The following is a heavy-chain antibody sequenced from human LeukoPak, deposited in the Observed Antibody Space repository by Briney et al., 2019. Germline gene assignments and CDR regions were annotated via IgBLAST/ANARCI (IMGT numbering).Heavy chain of an antibody. CDR2: ISSSSSTI. V-gene: IGHV3-48*01. CDR3: ARDRWGYSYGGD. J-gene: IGHJ4*02. CDR1: GFTFSSYS. D-gene: IGHD5-18*01. Sequence: GGSLRLSCAESGFTFSSYSMNWVRQAPGKGLEWVSYISSSSSTIYYADSVKGRFTISRDNAKKSLYLQMNSLRAEDTAVYYCARDRWGYSYGGDWGQGTLVTVSS.